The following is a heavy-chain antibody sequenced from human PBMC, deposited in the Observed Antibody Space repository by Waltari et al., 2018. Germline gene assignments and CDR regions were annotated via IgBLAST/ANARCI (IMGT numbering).Heavy chain of an antibody. CDR2: IHYSGAT. CDR3: ARTRTTSSYLQYYYYMDV. CDR1: GGPISSSSYH. D-gene: IGHD3-22*01. Sequence: QLQRQESGPRLVKPSETLSLTCSVSGGPISSSSYHWGWISQSPGKGLEWIGSIHYSGATYSNPSLKSRVTLSVDTFKKPISLRLTSVTAADTAVYYCARTRTTSSYLQYYYYMDVWGRGTTVTISS. J-gene: IGHJ6*03. V-gene: IGHV4-39*07.